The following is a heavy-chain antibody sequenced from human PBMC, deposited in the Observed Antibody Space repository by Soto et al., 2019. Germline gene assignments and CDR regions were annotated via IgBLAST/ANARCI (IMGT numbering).Heavy chain of an antibody. CDR3: ATSGYYYVEYYFDY. CDR2: MNPNSGNT. J-gene: IGHJ4*02. V-gene: IGHV1-8*01. Sequence: EASVKVSCKASGYTFTSYDINWVRQATGQGLEWMGWMNPNSGNTGCAQKFQGRVTMTRNTSISTAYMELSSLRSEDTAVYYCATSGYYYVEYYFDYWGQGTLVTVSS. CDR1: GYTFTSYD. D-gene: IGHD3-22*01.